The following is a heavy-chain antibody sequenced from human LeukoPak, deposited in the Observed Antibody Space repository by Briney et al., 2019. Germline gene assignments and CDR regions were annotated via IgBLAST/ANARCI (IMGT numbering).Heavy chain of an antibody. CDR2: IYSGGST. D-gene: IGHD3-22*01. J-gene: IGHJ4*02. Sequence: PGESLRLSCAASGFTVSSNYMSWVRQAPGKGLEWVSVIYSGGSTYYADSVKGRFTISRDNSKNTLYLQMNLLRAEDTAVYYCARATYYYDSSGYYVFYFDNWGQGTLVTVSS. CDR1: GFTVSSNY. CDR3: ARATYYYDSSGYYVFYFDN. V-gene: IGHV3-53*01.